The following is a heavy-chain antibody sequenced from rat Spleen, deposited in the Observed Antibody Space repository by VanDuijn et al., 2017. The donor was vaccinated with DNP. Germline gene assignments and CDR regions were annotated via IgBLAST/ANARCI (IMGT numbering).Heavy chain of an antibody. J-gene: IGHJ2*01. Sequence: ELHLVESGGDLVQPGRSLKLSCAASGFTFSNYGMAWVRQAPTKGLEWVATISYDGSSTWYRDSVKGRFTISRDNAKSTLYLQMDSLRSEDTATYYCARHEATEGIDFDYWGQGVMVTVSS. D-gene: IGHD1-11*01. V-gene: IGHV5-29*01. CDR3: ARHEATEGIDFDY. CDR2: ISYDGSST. CDR1: GFTFSNYG.